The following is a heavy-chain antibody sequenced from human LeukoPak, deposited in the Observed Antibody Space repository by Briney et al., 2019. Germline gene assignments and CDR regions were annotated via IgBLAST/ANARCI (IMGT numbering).Heavy chain of an antibody. Sequence: SETLSLTCTVSGGSISSSSYYWGWIRQPPGKGLEWIRSIYYSGSTYYNPSLKSRVTISVDTSKNQLSLKLSSVTAADTAVYYCARQPPWDYYDSSGLFDYWGQGTLVTVSS. D-gene: IGHD3-22*01. V-gene: IGHV4-39*01. CDR2: IYYSGST. J-gene: IGHJ4*02. CDR1: GGSISSSSYY. CDR3: ARQPPWDYYDSSGLFDY.